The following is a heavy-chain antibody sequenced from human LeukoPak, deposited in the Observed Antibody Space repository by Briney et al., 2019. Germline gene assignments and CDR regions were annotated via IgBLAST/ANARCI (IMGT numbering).Heavy chain of an antibody. V-gene: IGHV4-39*01. D-gene: IGHD3-22*01. J-gene: IGHJ5*02. CDR1: GASISRSTYY. CDR3: ASFSDSSSYYWFDP. Sequence: SETLSLTCSVSGASISRSTYYWGWIRQPPGKGLEWIGSVFRTGTAYYNPSLRSRVTVSVDTSKNQFSLKLSSVTAADTAVYYCASFSDSSSYYWFDPWGQGTLVTVSS. CDR2: VFRTGTA.